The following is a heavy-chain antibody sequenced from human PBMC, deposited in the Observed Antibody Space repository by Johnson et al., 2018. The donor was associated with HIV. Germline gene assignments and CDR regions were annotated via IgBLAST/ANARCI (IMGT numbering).Heavy chain of an antibody. J-gene: IGHJ3*02. CDR3: AKDMGVDTAMNPWAFDI. Sequence: QVQLVESGGGVVQPGGSLRLSCAAFGFSFSNYGMHWVRQAPGKGLEWVANIKQDGSEKYYADSVKGRFTISRDNSKNTLYLQMNSLRAEDTAVYYCAKDMGVDTAMNPWAFDIWGQGTMVTVSS. V-gene: IGHV3-30*02. D-gene: IGHD5-18*01. CDR2: IKQDGSEK. CDR1: GFSFSNYG.